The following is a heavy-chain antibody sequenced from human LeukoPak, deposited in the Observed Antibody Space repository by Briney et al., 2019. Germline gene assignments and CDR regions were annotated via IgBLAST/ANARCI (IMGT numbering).Heavy chain of an antibody. V-gene: IGHV4-4*09. Sequence: SETLSLTCTVSGGSISSYYWSWIRQPPGKGLEWIGYIYTSGSTNYNPSLKSRVTISVDTSKNQFSLKLSSVTAADTAVYYCARLLRYCSSTSCHYYFDYWGQGTLVTVSS. D-gene: IGHD2-2*01. J-gene: IGHJ4*02. CDR1: GGSISSYY. CDR2: IYTSGST. CDR3: ARLLRYCSSTSCHYYFDY.